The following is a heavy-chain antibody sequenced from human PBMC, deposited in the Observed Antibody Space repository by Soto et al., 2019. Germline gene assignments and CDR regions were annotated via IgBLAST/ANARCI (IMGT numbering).Heavy chain of an antibody. CDR1: GFTFSSYG. CDR2: INSDGSST. J-gene: IGHJ4*02. CDR3: TRTDFPLGLPQ. Sequence: EVQLVESGGGLVQPGGSLRLSCAASGFTFSSYGMHWVRQAPGKGLVWVSRINSDGSSTSYADSVKGRFTISRDNAKNTLYLQMNTLRAEDTAVSYYTRTDFPLGLPQWGQGTLVTVSS. V-gene: IGHV3-74*01. D-gene: IGHD3-3*01.